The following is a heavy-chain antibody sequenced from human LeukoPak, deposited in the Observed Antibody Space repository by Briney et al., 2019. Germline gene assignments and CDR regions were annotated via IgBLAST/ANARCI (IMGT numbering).Heavy chain of an antibody. CDR3: ARRRFGEFWWFDP. CDR1: GGSISSSSYY. J-gene: IGHJ5*02. D-gene: IGHD3-10*01. V-gene: IGHV4-39*07. Sequence: PSETLSLTCTVSGGSISSSSYYWGWIRQPPGKGLEWIGSIYYSGSTYYNPSLKSRVTISVDKSKNQFSLKLSSVTAADTAVYYCARRRFGEFWWFDPWGQGTLVTVSS. CDR2: IYYSGST.